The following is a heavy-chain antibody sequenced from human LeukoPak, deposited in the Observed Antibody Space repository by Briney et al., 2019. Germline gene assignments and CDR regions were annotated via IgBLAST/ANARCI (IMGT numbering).Heavy chain of an antibody. D-gene: IGHD4-23*01. CDR2: ISSNGGST. Sequence: GGSLRLSCAASGFTFSDYSMHWVRQAPGKGLEYVSAISSNGGSTYHADSVKGRFTISRDNSKNTLYLQMGSLRAEDMAVYYCARGGGNSWEYFGNWGQGTLVTVSS. CDR1: GFTFSDYS. CDR3: ARGGGNSWEYFGN. V-gene: IGHV3-64*02. J-gene: IGHJ4*02.